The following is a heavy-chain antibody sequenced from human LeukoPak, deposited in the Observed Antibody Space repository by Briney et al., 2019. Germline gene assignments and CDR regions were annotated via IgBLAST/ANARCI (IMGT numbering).Heavy chain of an antibody. CDR3: AKDRHSGSYYRSGAFDI. Sequence: GGSLRLSCAASGFTFSSYAMSWVRQAPGKGLEWVSAISGSGGSTYYADSVKGRFTISRDNSKNTLYLQMNSLRAEDTAVYYCAKDRHSGSYYRSGAFDIWGQGTTVTVSS. D-gene: IGHD1-26*01. CDR1: GFTFSSYA. J-gene: IGHJ3*02. V-gene: IGHV3-23*01. CDR2: ISGSGGST.